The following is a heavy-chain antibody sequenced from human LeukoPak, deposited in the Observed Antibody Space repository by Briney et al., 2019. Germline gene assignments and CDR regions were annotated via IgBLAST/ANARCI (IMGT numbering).Heavy chain of an antibody. J-gene: IGHJ6*02. V-gene: IGHV3-48*02. D-gene: IGHD2-2*02. CDR3: ARSPYGDQLLYRDYYGMDV. Sequence: PGGSLRPSCAASGFTFSSYGMNWVRQAPGKGLEWVSYISSSSSTIYYADSVKGRFTISRDNAKNSLYLQMNSLRDEDTAVYYCARSPYGDQLLYRDYYGMDVWGQGTTVTVSS. CDR1: GFTFSSYG. CDR2: ISSSSSTI.